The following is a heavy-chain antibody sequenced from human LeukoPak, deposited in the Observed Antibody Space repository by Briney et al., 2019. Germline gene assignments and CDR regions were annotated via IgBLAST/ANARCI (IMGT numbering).Heavy chain of an antibody. CDR1: GLTFSRYS. CDR2: ISSSGSYI. D-gene: IGHD5-18*01. CDR3: ARGSGVQVWSSLDY. Sequence: PGGSLRLSCAASGLTFSRYSVNWVRQAPGKGLAWVSSISSSGSYIYYADSVKGRFTFSRDNAKNSLYLQMNSLRAEDTAVYYCARGSGVQVWSSLDYWGQGTLVTVSS. V-gene: IGHV3-21*01. J-gene: IGHJ4*02.